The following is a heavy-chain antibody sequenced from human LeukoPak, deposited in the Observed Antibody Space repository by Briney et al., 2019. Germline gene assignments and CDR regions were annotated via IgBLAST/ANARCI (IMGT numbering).Heavy chain of an antibody. D-gene: IGHD3-16*02. Sequence: ASVKVSCKVSGYTLTELSMHWVRQAPGKGLEWMGGFDPEDGETIYAQKFQGRVTMTEDTSTDTAYMELSSLRSEDTAVYYCATGHYDYAWGSYRPFDYWGQGTLVTVSS. CDR1: GYTLTELS. V-gene: IGHV1-24*01. CDR2: FDPEDGET. CDR3: ATGHYDYAWGSYRPFDY. J-gene: IGHJ4*02.